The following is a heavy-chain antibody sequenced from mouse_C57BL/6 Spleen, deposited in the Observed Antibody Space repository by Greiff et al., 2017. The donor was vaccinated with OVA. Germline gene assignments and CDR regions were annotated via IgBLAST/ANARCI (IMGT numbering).Heavy chain of an antibody. D-gene: IGHD3-3*01. V-gene: IGHV10-1*01. CDR1: GFSFNTYA. Sequence: EADGGLVQPKGSLTLSCAASGFSFNTYAMNWVRQAPGKGLEWVARIRSKSNNYATYYADSVKDRFTISRDDSESMLYLQMNNLKTEDTAMYYCVRHEGLYAMDYWGQGTSVTVSS. CDR3: VRHEGLYAMDY. J-gene: IGHJ4*01. CDR2: IRSKSNNYAT.